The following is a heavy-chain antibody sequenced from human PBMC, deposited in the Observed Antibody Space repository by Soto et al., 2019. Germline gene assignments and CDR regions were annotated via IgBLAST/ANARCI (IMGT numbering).Heavy chain of an antibody. D-gene: IGHD6-19*01. CDR3: ARGQQWLVRSWFDP. CDR2: IIPIFGTA. CDR1: GYTFSSYG. J-gene: IGHJ5*02. Sequence: SVKVSCKASGYTFSSYGISWVRQAPGQGLEWMGGIIPIFGTASYAQKFQGRVTITADESTSTAYMELSSLRSEDTAVYYCARGQQWLVRSWFDPWGQGTLVTVSS. V-gene: IGHV1-69*13.